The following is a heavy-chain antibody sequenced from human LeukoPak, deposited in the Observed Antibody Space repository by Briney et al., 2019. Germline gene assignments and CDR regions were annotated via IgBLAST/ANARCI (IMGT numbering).Heavy chain of an antibody. J-gene: IGHJ4*02. CDR3: AKVTGGGFDY. Sequence: GGSLRLSCAASGFTFSSYAMSWVRQAPGKGLEWVSAISGSGGSTYYADSVKGRFTISRDNSKNTLYLQMNRLRAEDTAVYYGAKVTGGGFDYWGQGTLVTVSS. D-gene: IGHD3-16*01. CDR2: ISGSGGST. V-gene: IGHV3-23*01. CDR1: GFTFSSYA.